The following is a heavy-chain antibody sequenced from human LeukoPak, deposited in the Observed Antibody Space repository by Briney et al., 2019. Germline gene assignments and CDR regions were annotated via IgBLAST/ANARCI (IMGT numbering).Heavy chain of an antibody. D-gene: IGHD6-13*01. J-gene: IGHJ6*03. Sequence: ASVKVSCKASGYTFTRYYMHWLRQAPAKGLEWLGWINLNRGGTNYAQKLQGRVTMTTDTSTSTAYMELRSLRSDDTAVYYCARDSSSWYRNYDYYYYMDVWGKGTTVTVSS. CDR2: INLNRGGT. V-gene: IGHV1-2*02. CDR3: ARDSSSWYRNYDYYYYMDV. CDR1: GYTFTRYY.